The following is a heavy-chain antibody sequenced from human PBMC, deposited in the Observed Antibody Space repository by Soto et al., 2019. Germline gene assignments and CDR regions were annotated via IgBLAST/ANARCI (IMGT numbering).Heavy chain of an antibody. D-gene: IGHD6-13*01. CDR3: ARVKVAAAGTGAFDY. Sequence: GGSLRLSCAASGFTFSSYSMNWVRQAPGKGLEWVSSISSSSSYIYYADSVKGRFTISRDNAKNSLYLQMNSLRAEDTAVYYCARVKVAAAGTGAFDYWGQGTLVTVSS. J-gene: IGHJ4*02. V-gene: IGHV3-21*01. CDR1: GFTFSSYS. CDR2: ISSSSSYI.